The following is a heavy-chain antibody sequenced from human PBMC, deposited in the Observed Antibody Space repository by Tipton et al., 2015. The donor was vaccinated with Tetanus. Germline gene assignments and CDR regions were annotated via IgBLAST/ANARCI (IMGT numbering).Heavy chain of an antibody. CDR1: GFRVSRKY. J-gene: IGHJ6*04. CDR2: TYGDGST. CDR3: AKEALGVLNL. D-gene: IGHD1-14*01. V-gene: IGHV3-53*01. Sequence: SLRLSCAASGFRVSRKYMTWVRQAPGKGLEWVSLTYGDGSTYYADSVKGRFTISRDNSKNTVSLQLNSLRADDTAIYYCAKEALGVLNLWGKGTSVIVSS.